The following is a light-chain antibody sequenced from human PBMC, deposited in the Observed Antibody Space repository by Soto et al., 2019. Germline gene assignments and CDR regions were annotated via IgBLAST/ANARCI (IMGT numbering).Light chain of an antibody. V-gene: IGLV2-14*03. CDR3: NSYTSSSTYF. Sequence: QSALTQPASVSGSPGQSITISCTGTSSDVGGFNYVSWYQQHPGKAPKLMIYDVTNRPSGVSYRFSGSKSGNTASLTISGLQAEDEADYYCNSYTSSSTYFFGIGTKVTVL. J-gene: IGLJ1*01. CDR1: SSDVGGFNY. CDR2: DVT.